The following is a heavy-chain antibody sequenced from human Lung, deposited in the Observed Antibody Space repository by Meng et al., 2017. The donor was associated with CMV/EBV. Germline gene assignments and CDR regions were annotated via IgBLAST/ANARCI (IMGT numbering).Heavy chain of an antibody. CDR3: ARDDSSS. CDR1: GFTFSSYA. D-gene: IGHD3-22*01. J-gene: IGHJ5*02. V-gene: IGHV3-30-3*01. CDR2: ISYDGSNK. Sequence: VEVVESGGGVVQPGRSPSLSCAASGFTFSSYAMHWVRQAPGKGLEWVAVISYDGSNKYYADSVKGRFTISRDNSKNTLYLQMNSLRAEDTAVYYCARDDSSSWGQGTLVTVSS.